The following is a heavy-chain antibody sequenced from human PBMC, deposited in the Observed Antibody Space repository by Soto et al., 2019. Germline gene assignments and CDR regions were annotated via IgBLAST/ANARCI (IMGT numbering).Heavy chain of an antibody. CDR3: AKEVSLGSTVDLGY. D-gene: IGHD7-27*01. CDR1: GFTFSIFA. CDR2: ISGSGGST. J-gene: IGHJ4*02. V-gene: IGHV3-23*01. Sequence: GGSLRLSCAASGFTFSIFAMSWVRQSPGKGLEWVSTISGSGGSTYYADAVKGRFTISRDNSMGTLYLQMKSLRVEDTAIYYCAKEVSLGSTVDLGYWGQGALVSVSS.